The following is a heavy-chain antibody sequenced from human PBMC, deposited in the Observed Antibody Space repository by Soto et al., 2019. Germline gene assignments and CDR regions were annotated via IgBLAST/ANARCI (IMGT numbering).Heavy chain of an antibody. J-gene: IGHJ4*02. V-gene: IGHV4-34*01. D-gene: IGHD6-13*01. CDR2: INHSGST. CDR1: CGSFSSYY. CDR3: ARPAIAAAVSAFDY. Sequence: SETLSLTCAVYCGSFSSYYWSWIRQPPGKGLEWIGEINHSGSTNYNPSLKSRVTMSVDTSKNQFSLKLNSVTAADTAVYYCARPAIAAAVSAFDYWAQGTLVTVSS.